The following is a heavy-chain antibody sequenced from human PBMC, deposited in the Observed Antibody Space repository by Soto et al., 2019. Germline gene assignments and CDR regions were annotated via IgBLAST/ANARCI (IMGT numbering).Heavy chain of an antibody. Sequence: PSEILSLTCTVSGGSISSYYWSWIRQPPGKGLEWIGYIYYSGSTNYNPSLKSRVTISVDTSKNQFSLKLSSVTAADTAVYYCARSAPSFPWGDYYYYYGMDVWGQGTTVTVSS. J-gene: IGHJ6*02. D-gene: IGHD2-2*01. V-gene: IGHV4-59*01. CDR3: ARSAPSFPWGDYYYYYGMDV. CDR1: GGSISSYY. CDR2: IYYSGST.